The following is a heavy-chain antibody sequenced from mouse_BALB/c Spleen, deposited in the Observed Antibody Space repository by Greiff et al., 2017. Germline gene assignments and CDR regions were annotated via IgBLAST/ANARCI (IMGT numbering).Heavy chain of an antibody. CDR3: ARGNYGGMDY. CDR2: INPGSGGT. Sequence: VQLHQSGAELVRPGTSVKVSCKASGYAFTNYLIEWVKQRPGQGLEWIGVINPGSGGTNYNEKFKGKATLTADKSSSTAYMQLSSLTSDDSAVYFCARGNYGGMDYWGQGTSVTVSS. V-gene: IGHV1-54*01. CDR1: GYAFTNYL. J-gene: IGHJ4*01. D-gene: IGHD2-1*01.